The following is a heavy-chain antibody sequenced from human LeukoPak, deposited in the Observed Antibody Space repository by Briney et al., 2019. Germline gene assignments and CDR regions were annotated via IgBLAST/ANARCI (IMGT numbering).Heavy chain of an antibody. V-gene: IGHV4-34*01. J-gene: IGHJ4*02. CDR1: SGSFSGYY. CDR2: INHSGST. CDR3: ARGPSRYCSSTSCYRIDY. D-gene: IGHD2-2*01. Sequence: SETLSLTCAVYSGSFSGYYWSWIRQPPGKGLEWIGEINHSGSTNYNPSLKSRVTISVDTSKNQFSLKLSSVTAADTAVYYCARGPSRYCSSTSCYRIDYWGQGTLVTVSS.